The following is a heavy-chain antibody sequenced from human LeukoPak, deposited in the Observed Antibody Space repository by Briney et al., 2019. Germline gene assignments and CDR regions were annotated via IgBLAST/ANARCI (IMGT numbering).Heavy chain of an antibody. D-gene: IGHD6-6*01. CDR1: GFTFSSYA. Sequence: GGSLRLSCAASGFTFSSYAMSWVRQAPGKGLEWVSAISGSGRSTYYADSVKGRFTISRDNSKNTLYLQMNSLRAEDTAVYYCAKARRYSSSSGSDYWGQGTLVTVSS. V-gene: IGHV3-23*01. CDR3: AKARRYSSSSGSDY. CDR2: ISGSGRST. J-gene: IGHJ4*02.